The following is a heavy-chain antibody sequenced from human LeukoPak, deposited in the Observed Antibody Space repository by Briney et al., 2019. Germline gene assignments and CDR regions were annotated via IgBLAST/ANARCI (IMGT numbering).Heavy chain of an antibody. J-gene: IGHJ4*02. CDR2: INHSGST. D-gene: IGHD3-10*01. V-gene: IGHV4-34*01. Sequence: RASETLSLTCAVYGGSFSGYYWSWIRQPPGKGLEWIGEINHSGSTNYNPSLKSRVTISVDTSKNQFSLKLSSVTAADTAVYYCARHYYGSGAHFDYWGQGTLVTVSS. CDR3: ARHYYGSGAHFDY. CDR1: GGSFSGYY.